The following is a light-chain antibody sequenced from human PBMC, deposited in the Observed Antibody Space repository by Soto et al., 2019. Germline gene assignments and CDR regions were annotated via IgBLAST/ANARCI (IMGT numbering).Light chain of an antibody. CDR1: QAIRND. J-gene: IGKJ1*01. V-gene: IGKV1-6*01. CDR3: LQDYTYPWT. CDR2: GAS. Sequence: AIQMTQSPSSLSASVGDRVTITCRASQAIRNDLGWYQQKPWKAPNLLIFGASNLQVGVPVRFSASGSGTNFALTISNLQPEDFASYYSLQDYTYPWTFGQGTKVDI.